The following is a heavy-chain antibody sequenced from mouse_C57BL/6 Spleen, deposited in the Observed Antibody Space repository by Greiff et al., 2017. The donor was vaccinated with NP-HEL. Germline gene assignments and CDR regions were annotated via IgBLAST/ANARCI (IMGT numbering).Heavy chain of an antibody. Sequence: VQLQQSGAELVRPGSSVKLSCKASGYTFTSYWMDWVKQRPGQGLEWIGNIYPSDSETHYNQKFKDKATLTVDKSSSTAYMQLSSLTSEDSAVYYGAREGITTVVATWYFDYWGQGTTLTVSS. CDR2: IYPSDSET. CDR3: AREGITTVVATWYFDY. V-gene: IGHV1-61*01. CDR1: GYTFTSYW. D-gene: IGHD1-1*01. J-gene: IGHJ2*01.